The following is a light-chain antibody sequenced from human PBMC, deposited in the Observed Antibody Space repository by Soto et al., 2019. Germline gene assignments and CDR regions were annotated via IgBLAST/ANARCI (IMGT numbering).Light chain of an antibody. CDR2: EVS. J-gene: IGLJ2*01. CDR1: SSDVGDYNY. Sequence: QSALTQPPSASGSPGQSVTISCTGTSSDVGDYNYVSWYQQHPGKAPKLMIYEVSKRPSGVPDRFSGSKSVNTASLTVSGLQAEDEADYYCSSYAVSNSLVFGGGTKLTVL. CDR3: SSYAVSNSLV. V-gene: IGLV2-8*01.